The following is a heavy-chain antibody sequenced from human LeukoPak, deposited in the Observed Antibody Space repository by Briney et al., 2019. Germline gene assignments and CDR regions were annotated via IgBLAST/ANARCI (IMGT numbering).Heavy chain of an antibody. Sequence: ASVKVSCKASGYTFTSYGISWVRQAPGQGLEWMGWISAYNGNTNYAQKLQGRVTMTRNTSISTVYMELSSLRSEDTAVYYCARGYQLPDDYWGQGTLVTVSS. CDR1: GYTFTSYG. CDR3: ARGYQLPDDY. D-gene: IGHD2-2*01. V-gene: IGHV1-18*01. CDR2: ISAYNGNT. J-gene: IGHJ4*02.